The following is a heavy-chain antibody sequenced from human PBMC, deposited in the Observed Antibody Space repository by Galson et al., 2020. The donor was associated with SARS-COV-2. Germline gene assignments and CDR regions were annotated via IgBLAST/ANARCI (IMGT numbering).Heavy chain of an antibody. CDR3: ARDSPFGVRGANNWFDP. CDR1: GGSISSSSYY. J-gene: IGHJ5*02. Sequence: SETLSLTCTVSGGSISSSSYYWGWIRQPPGKGLEWIGSIYYSGSTYYNPSLKSRVTISEDTSKNQFSLKLSSVTAADTAVYYCARDSPFGVRGANNWFDPWGQGTLVTVSS. V-gene: IGHV4-39*07. D-gene: IGHD3-10*01. CDR2: IYYSGST.